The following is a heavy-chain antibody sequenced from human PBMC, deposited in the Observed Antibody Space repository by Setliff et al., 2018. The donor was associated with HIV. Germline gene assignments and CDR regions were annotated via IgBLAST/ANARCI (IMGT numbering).Heavy chain of an antibody. D-gene: IGHD4-4*01. J-gene: IGHJ4*02. CDR2: IIPMYGVA. Sequence: SVKVSCKASGGTFSSYVSSWVRQAPGRGPEWMGGIIPMYGVANYAKKFQGRVTITADKPTSTAYMELSSLRSEDTAMYYCSRSRNLDYWGQGTLVTVAS. V-gene: IGHV1-69*10. CDR3: SRSRNLDY. CDR1: GGTFSSYV.